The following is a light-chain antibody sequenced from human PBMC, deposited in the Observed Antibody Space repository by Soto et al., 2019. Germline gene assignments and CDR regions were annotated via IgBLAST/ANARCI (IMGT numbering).Light chain of an antibody. Sequence: EKVMTQSPATLSVSPGERATLSCRARYSVSSNLAWYQQKPGQAPRLLIYGASTRSTGVPVRFSGSGSGTEFTLTISSLQSEDSAVYFCQQYGNWPLTFGGGTKVEIK. CDR1: YSVSSN. CDR3: QQYGNWPLT. CDR2: GAS. V-gene: IGKV3-15*01. J-gene: IGKJ4*01.